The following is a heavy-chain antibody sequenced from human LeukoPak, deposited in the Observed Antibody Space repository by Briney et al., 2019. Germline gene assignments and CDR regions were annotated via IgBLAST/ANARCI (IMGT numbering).Heavy chain of an antibody. D-gene: IGHD3-3*01. Sequence: SETPSLTCTVSGGSISSYYWSWIRQPPGKGLEWIGYIYYSGSTNYNPSLKSRVTISVDTSKNQFSLRLTSVTAADTAVYYCARSPRGSYSNFDYWGQGALFTVSS. CDR1: GGSISSYY. J-gene: IGHJ4*02. CDR3: ARSPRGSYSNFDY. CDR2: IYYSGST. V-gene: IGHV4-59*01.